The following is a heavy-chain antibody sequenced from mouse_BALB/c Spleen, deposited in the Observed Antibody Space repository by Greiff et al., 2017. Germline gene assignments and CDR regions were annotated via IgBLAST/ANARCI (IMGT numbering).Heavy chain of an antibody. D-gene: IGHD1-1*01. CDR3: ARQDYYGSSLDY. CDR2: ISSGGSYT. Sequence: EVKLVESGGGLVKPGGSLKLSCAASGFTFSSYAMSWVRQTPEKRLEWVATISSGGSYTYYPDSVKGRFTISRDNAKNTLYLQMSSLRSEDTAMYYCARQDYYGSSLDYWGQGTTLTVSS. V-gene: IGHV5-9-3*01. CDR1: GFTFSSYA. J-gene: IGHJ2*01.